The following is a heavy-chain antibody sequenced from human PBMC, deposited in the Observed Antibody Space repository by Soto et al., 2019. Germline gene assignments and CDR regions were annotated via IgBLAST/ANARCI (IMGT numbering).Heavy chain of an antibody. J-gene: IGHJ6*02. CDR1: GGTFSSYA. D-gene: IGHD2-2*01. V-gene: IGHV1-69*13. CDR3: ARHDCISTSCYYYYYYSMDV. Sequence: SVKVSCKTSGGTFSSYAISWVRQAPGQGHEQIGGIIPIFDTANYAQKYQGRDTITAEETTSTAYMELSSLRSEDTAVYYCARHDCISTSCYYYYYYSMDVWGQGTTVTVSS. CDR2: IIPIFDTA.